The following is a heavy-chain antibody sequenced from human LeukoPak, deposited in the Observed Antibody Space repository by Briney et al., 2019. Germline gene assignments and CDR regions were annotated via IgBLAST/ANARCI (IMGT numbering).Heavy chain of an antibody. D-gene: IGHD2/OR15-2a*01. CDR3: GRDQAFSMDV. CDR1: RYTFTGYY. Sequence: ASVNVSCKASRYTFTGYYMHCVPQAPRQGREGMGCINPNRYGINYAQKFRGRVTITRDTSISTVHRELSTQICGDAAVYYCGRDQAFSMDVWGKGTTVTISS. CDR2: INPNRYGI. V-gene: IGHV1-2*02. J-gene: IGHJ6*03.